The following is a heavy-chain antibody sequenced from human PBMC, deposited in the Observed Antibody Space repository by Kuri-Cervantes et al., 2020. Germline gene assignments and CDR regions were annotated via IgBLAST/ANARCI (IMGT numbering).Heavy chain of an antibody. D-gene: IGHD4-23*01. CDR2: TSGSDGST. CDR1: GFTFNNYA. CDR3: AAGGGWTYGGKVEH. Sequence: GGSLRLSCAASGFTFNNYAMNWVRQAPGKGLEWVSVTSGSDGSTYYADSVKGRFTISRDNAKNSLYLQMNSLRAEDTAVYYCAAGGGWTYGGKVEHWGQGTLVTVSS. J-gene: IGHJ5*02. V-gene: IGHV3-23*01.